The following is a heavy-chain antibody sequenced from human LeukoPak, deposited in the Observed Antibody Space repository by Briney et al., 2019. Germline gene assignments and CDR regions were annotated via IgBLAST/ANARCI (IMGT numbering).Heavy chain of an antibody. Sequence: SETLSLTCTVSGGSISSYYWSWIRQPPGKGLEWIGYIYYSGSTNYNPSLKSRVTISVDTSKNQFSLKLSSVTAADTAVHYCARGRARYFDWLLSQYYFDYWGQGTLVTVSS. CDR2: IYYSGST. D-gene: IGHD3-9*01. V-gene: IGHV4-59*01. J-gene: IGHJ4*02. CDR3: ARGRARYFDWLLSQYYFDY. CDR1: GGSISSYY.